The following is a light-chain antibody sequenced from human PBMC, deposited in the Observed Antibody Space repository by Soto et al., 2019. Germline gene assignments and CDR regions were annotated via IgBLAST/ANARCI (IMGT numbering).Light chain of an antibody. CDR1: SSNIGAGYD. V-gene: IGLV1-40*01. Sequence: QSLLTQPPSVSGAPGQRVTICGSGSSSNIGAGYDVHWYQQLPGTAPKFLIYANGNRPSGVPDRFSGYKSGTSASLDITGLQDEDEADYYCQSYDRSLSGYVLXTGTKVTVL. CDR2: ANG. CDR3: QSYDRSLSGYV. J-gene: IGLJ1*01.